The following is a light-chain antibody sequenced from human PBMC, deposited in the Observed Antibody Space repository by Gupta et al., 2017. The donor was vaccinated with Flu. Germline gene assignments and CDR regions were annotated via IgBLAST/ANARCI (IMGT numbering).Light chain of an antibody. CDR1: QSRLHSNGYNF. CDR3: KQGLQTTT. J-gene: IGKJ1*01. Sequence: DIVMTQALPSLPVTLGEPASISCRSSQSRLHSNGYNFLDWYLQKPGQSPQLLIYLGSKRDYGGTDRFSGSGEGKDFTLKSSRGEDEDGGVYYGKQGLQTTTFGQGTKVEIK. CDR2: LGS. V-gene: IGKV2-28*01.